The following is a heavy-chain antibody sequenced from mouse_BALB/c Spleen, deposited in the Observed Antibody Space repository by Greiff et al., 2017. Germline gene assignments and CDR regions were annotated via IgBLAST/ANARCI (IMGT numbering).Heavy chain of an antibody. CDR1: GFTFSDYY. J-gene: IGHJ4*01. CDR2: ISDGGSYT. D-gene: IGHD2-4*01. V-gene: IGHV5-4*02. CDR3: ARGGDYDVGAMDY. Sequence: EVKLMESGGGLVKPGGSLKLSCAASGFTFSDYYMYWVRQTPEKRLEWVATISDGGSYTYYPDSVKGRFTISRDNAKNNLYLQMSSLKSEDTAMYYCARGGDYDVGAMDYWGQGTSVTVSS.